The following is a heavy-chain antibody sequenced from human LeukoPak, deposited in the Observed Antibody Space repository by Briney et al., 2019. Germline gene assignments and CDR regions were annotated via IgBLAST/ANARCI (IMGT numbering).Heavy chain of an antibody. CDR2: ISGSGGGT. Sequence: GGSLRLSCAASGFTFSSYAMSWVRQAPGKGLEWVSAISGSGGGTYYADSVKGRFTISRDNSKNTLYLQMNSLRAEDTAVYYCAKDLEIFGVVSPFDYWGQGTLVTVSS. D-gene: IGHD3-3*01. J-gene: IGHJ4*02. CDR1: GFTFSSYA. CDR3: AKDLEIFGVVSPFDY. V-gene: IGHV3-23*01.